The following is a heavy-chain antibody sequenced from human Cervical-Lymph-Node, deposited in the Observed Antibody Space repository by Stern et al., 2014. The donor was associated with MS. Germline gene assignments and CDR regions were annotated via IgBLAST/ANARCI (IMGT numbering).Heavy chain of an antibody. CDR1: GGTFSSYA. Sequence: VQLLESGAEVKKPGSSVKVSCKASGGTFSSYAISWVRQAPGQGLAWMGGIIPIFGTANYAQKCQGRVTITADESTSTAYMELSSLRSEDTAVYYCARGAARPAKWFDPWGQGTLVTVSS. J-gene: IGHJ5*02. D-gene: IGHD6-6*01. V-gene: IGHV1-69*01. CDR2: IIPIFGTA. CDR3: ARGAARPAKWFDP.